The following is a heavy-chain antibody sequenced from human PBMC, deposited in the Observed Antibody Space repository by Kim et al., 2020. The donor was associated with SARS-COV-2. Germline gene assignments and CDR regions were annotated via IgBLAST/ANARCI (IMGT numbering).Heavy chain of an antibody. D-gene: IGHD3-9*01. CDR3: ARAHTRPEYDILTGYSNWFDP. Sequence: ASVKVSCKASGYTFTSYAMNWVRQAPGQGLEWMGWINTNTGNPTYAQGFTGRFVFSLDTSVSTAYLQISSLKAEDTAVYYCARAHTRPEYDILTGYSNWFDPWGQGTLVTVSS. CDR1: GYTFTSYA. J-gene: IGHJ5*02. V-gene: IGHV7-4-1*02. CDR2: INTNTGNP.